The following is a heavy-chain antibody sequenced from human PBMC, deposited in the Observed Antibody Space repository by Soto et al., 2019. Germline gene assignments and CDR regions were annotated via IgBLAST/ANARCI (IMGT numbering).Heavy chain of an antibody. CDR2: IYSGGST. CDR1: GFTVSSNY. V-gene: IGHV3-53*01. Sequence: GGSLRLSCAASGFTVSSNYMSWVRQAPGKGLEWVSVIYSGGSTYYADSVKGRFTISRDNSKNTLYLQMNSLRAEDTAVYYCARAGYYYDSSGYFTGKAYDYWGQGTLVTVS. CDR3: ARAGYYYDSSGYFTGKAYDY. J-gene: IGHJ4*02. D-gene: IGHD3-22*01.